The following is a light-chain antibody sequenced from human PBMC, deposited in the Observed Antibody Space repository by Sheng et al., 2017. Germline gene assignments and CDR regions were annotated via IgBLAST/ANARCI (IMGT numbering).Light chain of an antibody. CDR3: QQSYSIPWT. V-gene: IGKV1-39*01. CDR1: QTISNY. CDR2: GAT. Sequence: DIQMTQSPSSLSASVGDRVTITCRANQTISNYLNWYQQTPGKAPNLLIFGATFLQSGVPSRFSGSGSLTHFTLTITRLQLEDSATYYCQQSYSIPWTFGQGTKVEI. J-gene: IGKJ1*01.